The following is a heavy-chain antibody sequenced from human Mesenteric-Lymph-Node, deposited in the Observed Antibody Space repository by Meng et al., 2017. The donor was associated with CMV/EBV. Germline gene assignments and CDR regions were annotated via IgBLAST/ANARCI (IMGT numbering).Heavy chain of an antibody. CDR2: ISGSGGST. J-gene: IGHJ4*02. Sequence: LTFSSYAMSWVRQAPGKGLEWVSAISGSGGSTYYADSVKGRFTISRDNSKNTLYLQMNSLRAEDTAVYYCAKDTRLITMVRGANFDYWGQGTLVTVSS. CDR1: LTFSSYA. V-gene: IGHV3-23*01. CDR3: AKDTRLITMVRGANFDY. D-gene: IGHD3-10*01.